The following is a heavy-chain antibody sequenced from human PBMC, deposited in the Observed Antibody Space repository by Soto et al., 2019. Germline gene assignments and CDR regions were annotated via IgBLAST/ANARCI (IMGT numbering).Heavy chain of an antibody. CDR1: GFTFSDYD. J-gene: IGHJ3*02. CDR2: ISSSGSTI. Sequence: AGGSLRLSWAASGFTFSDYDRSWIRQAPGKGLEWVSYISSSGSTIYYADSVKGRFTISRDNAKNSLYLQMNSLRAEDTAVYYCARGTPVIGGPDAFDIWGQGTMVTVSS. D-gene: IGHD2-21*01. CDR3: ARGTPVIGGPDAFDI. V-gene: IGHV3-11*01.